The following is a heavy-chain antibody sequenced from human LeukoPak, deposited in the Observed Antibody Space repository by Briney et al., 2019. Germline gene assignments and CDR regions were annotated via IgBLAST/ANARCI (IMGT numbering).Heavy chain of an antibody. J-gene: IGHJ3*02. D-gene: IGHD3-22*01. CDR1: GGTFSSYA. V-gene: IGHV1-69*04. Sequence: SVKVSCKASGGTFSSYAISWVRQAPGQGLEWMGRIIPILGIANYAQKFQGRVTITADKSTSTAYMELSSLRSEDTAVYYCARASLDSSGGDAFDIWGQGTMVTVSS. CDR2: IIPILGIA. CDR3: ARASLDSSGGDAFDI.